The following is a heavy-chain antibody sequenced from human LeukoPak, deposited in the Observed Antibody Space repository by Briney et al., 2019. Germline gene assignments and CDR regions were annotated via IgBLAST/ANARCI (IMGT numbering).Heavy chain of an antibody. V-gene: IGHV3-15*01. D-gene: IGHD3-10*01. J-gene: IGHJ4*02. CDR3: TTITMIREHEDY. Sequence: GGSLRLSCAASGFTFSNAWMSWVRQAPGKGLEWVGRIKSKSDGGTTDYAAPVKGRFTISRDDSKNTLSLQMNSLKTEDTAVYYCTTITMIREHEDYWGQGTLVTVSS. CDR2: IKSKSDGGTT. CDR1: GFTFSNAW.